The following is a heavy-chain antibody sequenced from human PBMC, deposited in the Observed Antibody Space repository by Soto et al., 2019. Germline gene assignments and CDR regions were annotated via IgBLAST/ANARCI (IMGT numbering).Heavy chain of an antibody. CDR2: IYYSGST. CDR3: ATHDYGDYAGDYYYYYMDV. V-gene: IGHV4-39*05. J-gene: IGHJ6*03. Sequence: QLQLQESGPGLVKPSETPSLTCTVSGGSISSSSYYWGWIRQPPGKGLEWIGSIYYSGSTYYNPSLKSRVTISVDTSKNQFSLKLSSATAADTAVYYCATHDYGDYAGDYYYYYMDVWGKGTTVTVSS. CDR1: GGSISSSSYY. D-gene: IGHD4-17*01.